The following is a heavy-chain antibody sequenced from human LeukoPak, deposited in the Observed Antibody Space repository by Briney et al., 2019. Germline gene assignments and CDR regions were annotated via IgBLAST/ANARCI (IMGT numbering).Heavy chain of an antibody. Sequence: GASVKVSCKASGYTFTDYAMHWVRQAPGQRLEWMGRISADNGTTEYSQKFQGRVTITRDTSASTAYMDLSSLRSEDTAIYYCAGTYYYDSSGYYPAFDYWGQGTLVTVSS. V-gene: IGHV1-3*01. CDR3: AGTYYYDSSGYYPAFDY. CDR1: GYTFTDYA. D-gene: IGHD3-22*01. J-gene: IGHJ4*02. CDR2: ISADNGTT.